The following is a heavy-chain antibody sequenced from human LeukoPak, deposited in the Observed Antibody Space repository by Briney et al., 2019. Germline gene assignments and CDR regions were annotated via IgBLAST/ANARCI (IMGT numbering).Heavy chain of an antibody. CDR3: ARADSTKWSVFDY. V-gene: IGHV4-34*01. Sequence: PSETLSLTCAVYGGSFSGYYWSWIRQPPGKGLEWIGYIYHSGSTYYNPSLKSRVTISVDRSKNQFSLKLSSVTAADTAVYYCARADSTKWSVFDYWGQGTLVTVSS. CDR1: GGSFSGYY. D-gene: IGHD2-8*01. J-gene: IGHJ4*02. CDR2: IYHSGST.